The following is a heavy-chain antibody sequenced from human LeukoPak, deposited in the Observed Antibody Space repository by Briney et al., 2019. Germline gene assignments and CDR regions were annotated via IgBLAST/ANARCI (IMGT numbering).Heavy chain of an antibody. CDR2: ISYDGSNK. CDR1: GFTFSSYG. Sequence: GSLRLSCAASGFTFSSYGMHWVRQAPGKGLEWVAVISYDGSNKYYADSVKGRFTISRHNSKNTLYLQMNSLRAEDTAVYYCAGRDYYGSGSYGYWGQGTLVTVSS. J-gene: IGHJ4*02. CDR3: AGRDYYGSGSYGY. V-gene: IGHV3-30*03. D-gene: IGHD3-10*01.